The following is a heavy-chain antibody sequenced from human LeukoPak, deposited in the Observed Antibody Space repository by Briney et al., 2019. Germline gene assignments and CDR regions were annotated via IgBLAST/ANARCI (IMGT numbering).Heavy chain of an antibody. V-gene: IGHV1-69*13. CDR3: ARDRPPNDYGEGNWFDP. J-gene: IGHJ5*02. D-gene: IGHD4-17*01. CDR1: GGTFSSYT. CDR2: ITPIFGTA. Sequence: SVKVSCKTSGGTFSSYTISWVRQAPGQGLEWMGGITPIFGTANYAQKFQGRVTITADEPTSTAYMELSSLRSEDTAVYYCARDRPPNDYGEGNWFDPWGQGTLVTVSS.